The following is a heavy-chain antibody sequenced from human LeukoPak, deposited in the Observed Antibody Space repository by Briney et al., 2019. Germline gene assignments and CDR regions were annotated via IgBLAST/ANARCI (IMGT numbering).Heavy chain of an antibody. D-gene: IGHD2-15*01. CDR1: GFIFSNYW. V-gene: IGHV3-7*01. CDR2: IKQDGSEK. CDR3: AREGYCSGGICSYDN. Sequence: GGSLRLSCAASGFIFSNYWMNWVRQAPGKGLEWVARIKQDGSEKYYVESVKGRFTISRDNAKKSVYLQMDSLRADDTAVYYCAREGYCSGGICSYDNWGQGTLVTVSS. J-gene: IGHJ4*02.